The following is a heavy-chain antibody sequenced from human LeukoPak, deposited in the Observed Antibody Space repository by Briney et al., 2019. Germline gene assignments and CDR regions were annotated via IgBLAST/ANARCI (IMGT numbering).Heavy chain of an antibody. Sequence: SETLSLTCTVSGGSISSSSYYWGWIRQPPGKGLEWIGEIYHSGSTNYNPSLKSRVTISVDKSKNQFSLKLSSVTAADTAVYYCARTLGSFMDVWGQGTTVTVSS. CDR2: IYHSGST. CDR1: GGSISSSSYY. CDR3: ARTLGSFMDV. D-gene: IGHD2-15*01. J-gene: IGHJ6*02. V-gene: IGHV4-39*07.